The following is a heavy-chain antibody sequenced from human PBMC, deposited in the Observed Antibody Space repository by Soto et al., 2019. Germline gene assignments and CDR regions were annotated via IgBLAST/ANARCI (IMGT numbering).Heavy chain of an antibody. Sequence: ASVKVSCKASGYTFTNFGISWVRQAPGQGLEWMGWISAYNGNTNYAQKFQGRVTMTTDTSTSTAYMELRSLRSDDTAVYYCARDTRYGSGSYNNNWFDPWGQGTLVTVSS. V-gene: IGHV1-18*01. CDR3: ARDTRYGSGSYNNNWFDP. CDR2: ISAYNGNT. CDR1: GYTFTNFG. J-gene: IGHJ5*02. D-gene: IGHD3-10*01.